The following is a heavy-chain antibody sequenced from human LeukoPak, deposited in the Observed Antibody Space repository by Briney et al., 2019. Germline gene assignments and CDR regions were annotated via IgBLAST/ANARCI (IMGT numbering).Heavy chain of an antibody. D-gene: IGHD4/OR15-4a*01. CDR3: ARGRGPNLDY. CDR1: GGPLSAYY. Sequence: PSETLSLTCAVYGGPLSAYYWSWIRQPPGEGLEWIGEVIQSGSTNYNPSLESRVTISVDTSKNQFSLKLSSVTAADTAVYYCARGRGPNLDYWGQGTLVTVSS. V-gene: IGHV4-34*01. CDR2: VIQSGST. J-gene: IGHJ4*02.